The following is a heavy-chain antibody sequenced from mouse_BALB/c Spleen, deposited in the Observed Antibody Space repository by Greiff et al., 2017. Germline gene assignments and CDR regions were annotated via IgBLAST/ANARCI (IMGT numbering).Heavy chain of an antibody. CDR3: ARSIYYGNYRDAMDY. CDR1: GDSITSGY. Sequence: VQLKQSGPSLVKPSQTLSLTCSVTGDSITSGYWNWIRKFPGNKLEYMGYISYSGSTYYNPSLKSRISITRDTSKNQYYLQLNSVTTEDTATYYCARSIYYGNYRDAMDYWGQGTSVTVSS. CDR2: ISYSGST. J-gene: IGHJ4*01. V-gene: IGHV3-8*02. D-gene: IGHD2-1*01.